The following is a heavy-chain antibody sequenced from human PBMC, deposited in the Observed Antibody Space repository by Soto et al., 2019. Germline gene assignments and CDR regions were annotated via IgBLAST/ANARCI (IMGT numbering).Heavy chain of an antibody. CDR3: ARGAGYSGYVRYYYYYYGMDV. V-gene: IGHV1-69*13. Sequence: SVKVSCKASGGTFSSYAISWVRQAPGQGLEWMGGIIPIFGTANYAQKFQGRATITADESTSTAYMELSSLRSEDTAVYYCARGAGYSGYVRYYYYYYGMDVWGQGTTVTVSS. CDR1: GGTFSSYA. D-gene: IGHD5-12*01. J-gene: IGHJ6*02. CDR2: IIPIFGTA.